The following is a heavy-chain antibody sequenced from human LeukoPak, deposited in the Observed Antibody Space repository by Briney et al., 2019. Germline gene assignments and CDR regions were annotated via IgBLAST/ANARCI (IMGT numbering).Heavy chain of an antibody. V-gene: IGHV3-7*03. J-gene: IGHJ4*02. CDR3: ARDWYCSSTSCYKGDLFDY. CDR2: IKQDGSEK. Sequence: PGGSLRLSCAASGFTFSSYWMSWVRQAPGKGLEWVANIKQDGSEKYYVDSVKGRFTISRDNAKNSLYLQMNSLRAEDTAVYYCARDWYCSSTSCYKGDLFDYWGQGTLVTVSS. D-gene: IGHD2-2*02. CDR1: GFTFSSYW.